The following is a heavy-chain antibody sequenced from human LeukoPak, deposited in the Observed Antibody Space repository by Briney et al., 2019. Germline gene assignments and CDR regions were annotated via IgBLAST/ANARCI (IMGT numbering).Heavy chain of an antibody. D-gene: IGHD6-6*01. Sequence: ASVKVSCKASGGTFSSYAISWVRQAPGQGLEWMGRIIPILGIANHAQKFQGRVTITADKSTSTAYMELSSLRSEDTAVYYCARDVGAVMRAARLPALDYWGQGTLVTVSS. J-gene: IGHJ4*02. CDR1: GGTFSSYA. CDR3: ARDVGAVMRAARLPALDY. CDR2: IIPILGIA. V-gene: IGHV1-69*04.